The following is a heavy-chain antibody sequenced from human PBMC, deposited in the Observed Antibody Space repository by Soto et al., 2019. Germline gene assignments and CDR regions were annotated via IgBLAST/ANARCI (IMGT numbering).Heavy chain of an antibody. CDR1: GYTFTSYY. CDR2: INPSGGST. D-gene: IGHD2-15*01. J-gene: IGHJ5*02. V-gene: IGHV1-46*03. Sequence: GASVKVSCKASGYTFTSYYMHWVRQAPGQGLEWMGIINPSGGSTSYAQKFQGRVTMTRDTSTSTVYMELSSLRSEDTAVYYCAREMYGYCSGGSCYQLENSWFDPWGQGTLVTVSS. CDR3: AREMYGYCSGGSCYQLENSWFDP.